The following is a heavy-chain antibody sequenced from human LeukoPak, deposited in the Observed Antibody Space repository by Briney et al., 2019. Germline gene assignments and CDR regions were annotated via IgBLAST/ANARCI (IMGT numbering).Heavy chain of an antibody. D-gene: IGHD1-1*01. V-gene: IGHV6-1*01. CDR2: TFYRSKWYN. CDR3: VRSYDWVFDY. J-gene: IGHJ4*02. Sequence: SQTLSLTCAVSGDSVSRHDLTWDWVRQSPSRGLEWLGRTFYRSKWYNDYAVSVKSRITVSPDTSKNQFSLHLNSVTPEDTAVYYCVRSYDWVFDYWGQGTRVTVSS. CDR1: GDSVSRHDLT.